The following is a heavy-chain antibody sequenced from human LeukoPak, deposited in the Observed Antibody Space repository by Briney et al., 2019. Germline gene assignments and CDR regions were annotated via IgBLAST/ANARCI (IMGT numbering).Heavy chain of an antibody. CDR2: IGTAGDT. J-gene: IGHJ4*02. CDR1: GFTFSSYD. V-gene: IGHV3-13*01. Sequence: GGSLRLSCAASGFTFSSYDMHWVRQATGKGLEWVSAIGTAGDTYYPGSVKGRFTISRENAKNSLYLQMNSLRAGDTAVYYCARDAGYGDHTFDYWGQGTLVTVSS. D-gene: IGHD4-17*01. CDR3: ARDAGYGDHTFDY.